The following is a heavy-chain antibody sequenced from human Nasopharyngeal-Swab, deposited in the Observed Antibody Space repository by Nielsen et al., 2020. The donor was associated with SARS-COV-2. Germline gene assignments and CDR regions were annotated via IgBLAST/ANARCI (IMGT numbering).Heavy chain of an antibody. CDR2: INAGNGNT. V-gene: IGHV1-3*01. CDR3: ARFTAGGYYDSSGYYYWYFDL. Sequence: ASVKVSCKASGYTFTSYAMHWVRQAPGQRLEWMGWINAGNGNTKYSQKFQGRVTITRDTSTSTAYMELRSLRSDDTAVYYCARFTAGGYYDSSGYYYWYFDLWGRGTLVTVSS. D-gene: IGHD3-22*01. CDR1: GYTFTSYA. J-gene: IGHJ2*01.